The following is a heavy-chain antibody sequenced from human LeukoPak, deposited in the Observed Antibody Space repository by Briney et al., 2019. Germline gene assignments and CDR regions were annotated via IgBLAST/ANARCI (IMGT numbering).Heavy chain of an antibody. CDR3: ARVPIQRGDILTGYYKDDAFDI. CDR2: IYSSGST. CDR1: SGSINSGSYY. J-gene: IGHJ3*02. V-gene: IGHV4-61*02. D-gene: IGHD3-9*01. Sequence: KPSQTLSLTCTVSSGSINSGSYYWNWIRQPAGKGLEWIGRIYSSGSTNYNPSLKSRVTISVDTSKNQFSLKLSSVTAADTAVYYCARVPIQRGDILTGYYKDDAFDIWGQGTMVTVSS.